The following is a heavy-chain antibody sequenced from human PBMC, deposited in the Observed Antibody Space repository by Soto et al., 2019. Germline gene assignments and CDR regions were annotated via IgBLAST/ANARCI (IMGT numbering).Heavy chain of an antibody. Sequence: SETLSLTCTVSGDSISRYSWNWIRQTPGKGPEWIGYIYYSGETKYNPSHESRVTISLDTPRNQFSLKLSSVTAADTDVYFCARRCATTVHGGINSWFAPWGQGTLVTVSS. CDR3: ARRCATTVHGGINSWFAP. CDR2: IYYSGET. V-gene: IGHV4-59*08. J-gene: IGHJ5*02. CDR1: GDSISRYS. D-gene: IGHD4-17*01.